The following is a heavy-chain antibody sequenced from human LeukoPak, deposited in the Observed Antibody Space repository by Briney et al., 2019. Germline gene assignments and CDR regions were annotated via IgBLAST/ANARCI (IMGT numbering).Heavy chain of an antibody. CDR1: GYSISSGYY. D-gene: IGHD3-22*01. CDR2: IYHSGST. V-gene: IGHV4-38-2*02. J-gene: IGHJ5*02. Sequence: SSETLSLTCTVSGYSISSGYYWGWIRQPPGKGLEWIGSIYHSGSTYYNPSLKSRVTISVDTSKNQFSLKLSSVTAADTAVYYCARDREYYDSSGVTFDPWGQGTLVTVSS. CDR3: ARDREYYDSSGVTFDP.